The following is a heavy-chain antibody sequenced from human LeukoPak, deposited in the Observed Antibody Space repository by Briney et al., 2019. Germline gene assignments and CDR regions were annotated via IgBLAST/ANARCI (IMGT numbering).Heavy chain of an antibody. D-gene: IGHD6-13*01. CDR1: GGSFSGYY. Sequence: PSETLSLTCAVYGGSFSGYYWSWIRQPPGMGLEWIGEINHSGSTNYNPSLKSRVTISVDTSKNQFSLKLSSVTAADTAVYYCARESRAAAGTGYYYGMDVWGQGTTVTVSS. J-gene: IGHJ6*02. CDR3: ARESRAAAGTGYYYGMDV. CDR2: INHSGST. V-gene: IGHV4-34*01.